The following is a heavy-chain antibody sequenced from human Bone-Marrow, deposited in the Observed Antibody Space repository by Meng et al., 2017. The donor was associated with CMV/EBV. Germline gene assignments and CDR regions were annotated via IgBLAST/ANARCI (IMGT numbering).Heavy chain of an antibody. Sequence: GGSLRLSCAASGFTFSSYSMNWVRQAPGKGLEWVSSISSSSYIYYADSVKGRFTISRDNAKNSLYLQMNSLRAEDTAVYYCARVEDSSGYSETYYFDYWGQGTLVAVSS. D-gene: IGHD3-22*01. J-gene: IGHJ4*02. CDR3: ARVEDSSGYSETYYFDY. CDR1: GFTFSSYS. V-gene: IGHV3-21*01. CDR2: ISSSSYI.